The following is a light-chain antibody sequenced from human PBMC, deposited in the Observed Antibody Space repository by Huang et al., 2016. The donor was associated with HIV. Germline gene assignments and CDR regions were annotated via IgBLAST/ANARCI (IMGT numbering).Light chain of an antibody. Sequence: EIVMPQSPATLSVSPGERATLFCRASQSVSSNLAWYQQKPCQAPRLLIYGASTRATGIPARFSGSGSGTEFTLTISSLQSEDFAVYYCQQYNNWPPPFGGGTKVEIK. CDR1: QSVSSN. V-gene: IGKV3-15*01. CDR2: GAS. CDR3: QQYNNWPPP. J-gene: IGKJ4*01.